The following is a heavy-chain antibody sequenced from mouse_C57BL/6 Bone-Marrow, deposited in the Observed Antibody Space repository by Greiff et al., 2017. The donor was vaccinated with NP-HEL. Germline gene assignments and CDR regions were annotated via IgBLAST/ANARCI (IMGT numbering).Heavy chain of an antibody. CDR1: GYTFTDYE. J-gene: IGHJ4*01. CDR3: TRRKGYYAMDY. CDR2: IDPETGGT. V-gene: IGHV1-15*01. Sequence: VQRVESGAELVRPGASVTLSCKASGYTFTDYEMHWVKQTPVHGLEWIGAIDPETGGTAYNQKFKGKAILTADKSSSTAYMELRSLTSEDSAVYYCTRRKGYYAMDYWGQGTSVTVSS.